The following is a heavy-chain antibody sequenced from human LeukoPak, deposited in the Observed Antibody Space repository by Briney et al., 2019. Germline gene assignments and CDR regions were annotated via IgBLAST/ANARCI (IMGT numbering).Heavy chain of an antibody. J-gene: IGHJ6*03. CDR1: RFTFSSYA. Sequence: GGSLRLSCAASRFTFSSYAMSWVRQAPGKGLEWVSAISGSGGSTYYADSVKGRFTISRDNSKNTLYLQMNSLRAEDTAVYYCAKSGLFKQWRALMAYYYYYMDVWGKGTTVTISS. CDR3: AKSGLFKQWRALMAYYYYYMDV. V-gene: IGHV3-23*01. D-gene: IGHD6-19*01. CDR2: ISGSGGST.